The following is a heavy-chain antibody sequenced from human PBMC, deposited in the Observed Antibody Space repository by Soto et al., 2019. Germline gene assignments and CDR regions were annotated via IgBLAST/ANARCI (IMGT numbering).Heavy chain of an antibody. V-gene: IGHV3-66*01. D-gene: IGHD2-15*01. CDR1: GFTVSSKY. CDR3: ARDDVLCDGGRCYGIPLDV. Sequence: GGSLRLSCAASGFTVSSKYMTWVRQAPGKGLEWVSLIQSGGTTYYADSVKGRFTISRDTSENTLHLQMDSLRVEDTAVYYCARDDVLCDGGRCYGIPLDVWGKENTLTVSS. J-gene: IGHJ6*04. CDR2: IQSGGTT.